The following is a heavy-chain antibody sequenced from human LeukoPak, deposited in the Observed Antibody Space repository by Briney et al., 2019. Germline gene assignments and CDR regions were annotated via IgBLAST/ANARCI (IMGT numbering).Heavy chain of an antibody. Sequence: SETLSLTCTVSGGSVSSGSYYWSWIRQPPGKGLEWIGYIYYSGGTNYNPSLKSRVTISVDTSKNQFSLKLSSVTAADTAVYYCARDQHGDYEGGFDYWGQGTLVTVSS. V-gene: IGHV4-61*01. CDR1: GGSVSSGSYY. CDR2: IYYSGGT. D-gene: IGHD4-17*01. J-gene: IGHJ4*02. CDR3: ARDQHGDYEGGFDY.